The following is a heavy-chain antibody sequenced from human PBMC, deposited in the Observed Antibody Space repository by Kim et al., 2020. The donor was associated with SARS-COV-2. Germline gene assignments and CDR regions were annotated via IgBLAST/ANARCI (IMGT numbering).Heavy chain of an antibody. J-gene: IGHJ4*02. D-gene: IGHD5-12*01. Sequence: SAASVKARFTISRDNSKNTLYLQITSLRAEDTGVYYCAKDQSAGYDLDYWGQGTLVTVSS. CDR3: AKDQSAGYDLDY. V-gene: IGHV3-23*01.